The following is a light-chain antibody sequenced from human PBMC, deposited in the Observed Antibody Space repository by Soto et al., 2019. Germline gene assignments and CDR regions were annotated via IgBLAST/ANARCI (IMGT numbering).Light chain of an antibody. Sequence: QSALTQPASVSGSPGKSITISCTGSSSDVGAYEYVSWYQQHPNKAPKLIVYDVSNRPSGISFRFSGSKSGNTASLTISGLQADDEADYYCRSYTSSATYVFGTGTKLTVL. J-gene: IGLJ1*01. CDR3: RSYTSSATYV. CDR2: DVS. V-gene: IGLV2-14*01. CDR1: SSDVGAYEY.